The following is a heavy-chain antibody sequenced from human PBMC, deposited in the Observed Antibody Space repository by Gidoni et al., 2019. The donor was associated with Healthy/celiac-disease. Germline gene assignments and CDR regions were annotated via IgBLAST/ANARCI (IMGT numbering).Heavy chain of an antibody. V-gene: IGHV1-69*01. CDR2: IIPIFGTA. D-gene: IGHD3-16*02. Sequence: VQLVQSGAEVKKPGSSVKVSCKASGGTFSSYAISWVRQAPGQGLEWMGGIIPIFGTANYAQKFQGRVTITADESTSTAYMELSSLRSEDTAVYYCATVSTYYDYVWGSYRKVPIYYYGMDVWGQGTTVTVSS. J-gene: IGHJ6*02. CDR3: ATVSTYYDYVWGSYRKVPIYYYGMDV. CDR1: GGTFSSYA.